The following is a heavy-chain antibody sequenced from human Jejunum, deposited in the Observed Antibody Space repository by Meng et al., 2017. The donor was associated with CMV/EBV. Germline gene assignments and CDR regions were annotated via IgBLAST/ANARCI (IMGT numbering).Heavy chain of an antibody. J-gene: IGHJ5*02. CDR2: ISGSGDNI. CDR3: ARGLMGCTSTSCYSGWFDP. CDR1: TYS. V-gene: IGHV3-21*01. D-gene: IGHD2-2*02. Sequence: TYSMNWVRQAPGKRLEWVSSISGSGDNIYYADSVKGRFTISRDNAKNSLFLQMNSLRAEDTAVYYCARGLMGCTSTSCYSGWFDPWGQGTLVTVSS.